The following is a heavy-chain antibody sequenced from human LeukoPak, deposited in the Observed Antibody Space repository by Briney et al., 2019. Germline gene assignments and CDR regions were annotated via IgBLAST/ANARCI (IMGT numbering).Heavy chain of an antibody. V-gene: IGHV3-64*01. CDR3: ARDGDAGLNFDY. Sequence: QPGGSLRLSCAASGFTFSSYAMHWVRQAPGKGLEYVSAISSNGGSTYYANSVKGRFTISRDNSKNTLYLQMGSLRAEDMAVYYCARDGDAGLNFDYWGQGTLVTVSS. CDR2: ISSNGGST. D-gene: IGHD7-27*01. J-gene: IGHJ4*02. CDR1: GFTFSSYA.